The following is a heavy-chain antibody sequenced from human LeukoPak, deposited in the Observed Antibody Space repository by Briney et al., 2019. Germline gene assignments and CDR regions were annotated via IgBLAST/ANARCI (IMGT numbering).Heavy chain of an antibody. CDR2: IYPGDSDV. Sequence: GESLKISCKASGYSFTNYWIGWVRQMSGKGLEWMGVIYPGDSDVRYTSSFQGQVTISADKSINIAYLQWSSLKASDTAMYYRARLQDYSDYEADFWGQGTLVTVSS. J-gene: IGHJ4*02. CDR1: GYSFTNYW. D-gene: IGHD4-11*01. V-gene: IGHV5-51*01. CDR3: ARLQDYSDYEADF.